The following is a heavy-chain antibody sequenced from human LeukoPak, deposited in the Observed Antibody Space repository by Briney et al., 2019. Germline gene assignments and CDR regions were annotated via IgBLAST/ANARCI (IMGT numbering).Heavy chain of an antibody. J-gene: IGHJ3*02. CDR3: ARRGSATRPPDTFDI. CDR1: GGNVSRNTVA. Sequence: SQTLSLTCTISGGNVSRNTVAWNWVRPSPSRGLEWLGRTYNRSQWFHDYADSVKGRISINADTSKNQFSLQLNSVTPADSAVYYCARRGSATRPPDTFDIWGQGTVVTVSS. D-gene: IGHD3-10*01. V-gene: IGHV6-1*01. CDR2: TYNRSQWFH.